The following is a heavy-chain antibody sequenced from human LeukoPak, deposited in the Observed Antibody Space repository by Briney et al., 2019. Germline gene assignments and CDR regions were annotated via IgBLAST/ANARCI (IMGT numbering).Heavy chain of an antibody. Sequence: ASVKVSCKASGYTFTNYGFSWVRQAPGQGLEWMGRISTYSGNTNYAQKFQGRVTMTTDTSTSTAFMDLKSLRSDDTAVYYCARGGHYDWSGPPDFWGQGTLVTVSS. CDR3: ARGGHYDWSGPPDF. CDR1: GYTFTNYG. D-gene: IGHD3-3*01. J-gene: IGHJ4*02. CDR2: ISTYSGNT. V-gene: IGHV1-18*01.